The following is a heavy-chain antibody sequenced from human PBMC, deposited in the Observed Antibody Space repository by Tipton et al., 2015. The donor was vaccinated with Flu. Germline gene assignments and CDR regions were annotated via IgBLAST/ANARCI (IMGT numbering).Heavy chain of an antibody. Sequence: LRLSCTVSGDSMRRDYFWGWIRQAPGKGLEWIGNIHYSGSPHYNPSLKSRVTISIDTSKNQFFLKMKSVAAADKAVYYCVRRDYSNYVSDPKSWFDPWGQGTLVTVSS. V-gene: IGHV4-38-2*02. D-gene: IGHD4-11*01. CDR1: GDSMRRDYF. CDR2: IHYSGSP. J-gene: IGHJ5*02. CDR3: VRRDYSNYVSDPKSWFDP.